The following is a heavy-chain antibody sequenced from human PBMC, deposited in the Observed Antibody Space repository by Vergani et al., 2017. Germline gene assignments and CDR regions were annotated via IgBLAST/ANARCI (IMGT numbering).Heavy chain of an antibody. Sequence: EVQLVQSGAEVKKPGESLKISCKGSGYSFTSYWIGWVRQMPGKGLEWMGIIYPGDSDARYSPSFQGQVTISADKSISTAYLQWSSLKASDTAMYYCGRRDYYGSGSYYTSWFDPWGQGTLVTVSS. CDR2: IYPGDSDA. V-gene: IGHV5-51*03. J-gene: IGHJ5*02. D-gene: IGHD3-10*01. CDR3: GRRDYYGSGSYYTSWFDP. CDR1: GYSFTSYW.